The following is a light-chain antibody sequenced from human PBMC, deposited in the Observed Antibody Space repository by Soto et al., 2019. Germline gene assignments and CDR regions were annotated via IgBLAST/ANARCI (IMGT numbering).Light chain of an antibody. J-gene: IGLJ1*01. CDR3: SSYATDSTYV. V-gene: IGLV2-14*01. CDR1: SHDIGGYNY. CDR2: EVS. Sequence: QSALTQPASVSGSPGQSITISCTGTSHDIGGYNYVSWYQQHPGKAPKLMIYEVSNRPSGVSNRFSGSKSGNTASLTISGLQAEDEADYYCSSYATDSTYVFGTGTKLTVL.